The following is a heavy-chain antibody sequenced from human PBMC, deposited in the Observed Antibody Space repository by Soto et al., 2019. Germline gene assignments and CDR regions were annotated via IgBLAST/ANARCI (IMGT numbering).Heavy chain of an antibody. CDR2: IYRSGTT. J-gene: IGHJ4*02. CDR3: ARTHSGSYYSVFNY. Sequence: SETLSLTCVVSNFSISSGYYCGWIRQSPGKGLEWIASIYRSGTTSYNPSLKSRVTISVDPSKNQFSLMLTAVTTADTAVYYCARTHSGSYYSVFNYWGRGSLVTVSS. D-gene: IGHD1-26*01. V-gene: IGHV4-38-2*01. CDR1: NFSISSGYY.